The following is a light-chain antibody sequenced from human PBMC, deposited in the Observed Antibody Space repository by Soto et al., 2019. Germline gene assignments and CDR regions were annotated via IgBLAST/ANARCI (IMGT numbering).Light chain of an antibody. Sequence: QAVVTQPASVSGSPGQSITISCTGTSSDVGSYNLVSWYQQHPGKAPKLMIYEGSKRPSGVSNRFSGSKSGNTASLTISGLQAEDEADYYCCSYAGSSTPGVVFGGGTKLTVL. CDR3: CSYAGSSTPGVV. CDR1: SSDVGSYNL. CDR2: EGS. V-gene: IGLV2-23*01. J-gene: IGLJ2*01.